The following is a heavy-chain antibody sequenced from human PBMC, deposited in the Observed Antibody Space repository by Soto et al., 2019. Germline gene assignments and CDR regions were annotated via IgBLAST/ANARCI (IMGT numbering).Heavy chain of an antibody. J-gene: IGHJ4*02. V-gene: IGHV4-39*07. D-gene: IGHD2-2*01. CDR2: MYHSGST. Sequence: SETLSLTCIVSGGSISSGSYNWGWIRQPPGKGLEWIGYMYHSGSTYYNPSLKSRVTISIDRSKNQFSLKLSSVTATDTAVYYCARVPDYWGQGTLVTVSS. CDR1: GGSISSGSYN. CDR3: ARVPDY.